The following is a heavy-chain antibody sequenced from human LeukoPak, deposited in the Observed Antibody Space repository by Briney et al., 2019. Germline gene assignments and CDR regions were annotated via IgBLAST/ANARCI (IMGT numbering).Heavy chain of an antibody. Sequence: PSETLSLTCTVSGGSISGYYWSWIRQPPGKGLEWIGYIYYSGSTSYNPSLKSRVTISVDTSKNQFSLKLSSVTAADTAVYYCARISSGWSFDYWGQGTLVTVSS. V-gene: IGHV4-59*08. CDR1: GGSISGYY. CDR3: ARISSGWSFDY. CDR2: IYYSGST. D-gene: IGHD6-19*01. J-gene: IGHJ4*02.